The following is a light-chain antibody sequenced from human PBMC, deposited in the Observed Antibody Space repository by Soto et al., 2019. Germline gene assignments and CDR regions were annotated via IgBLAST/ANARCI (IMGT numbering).Light chain of an antibody. J-gene: IGLJ2*01. CDR3: CSYAGSSTDVV. CDR2: EGS. CDR1: SSDVGSYNL. Sequence: QSALTQPASVSRSPGQSITISCTGTSSDVGSYNLVSWYQQHPGKAPKLMIYEGSKRPSGVSNRFSGSKSGNTASLTISGLQAEDEADYYCCSYAGSSTDVVFGGGTKVTVL. V-gene: IGLV2-23*01.